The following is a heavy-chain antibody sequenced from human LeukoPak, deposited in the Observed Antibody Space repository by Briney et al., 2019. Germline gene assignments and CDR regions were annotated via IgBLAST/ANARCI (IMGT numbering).Heavy chain of an antibody. CDR1: GVSISSTSNQ. V-gene: IGHV4-39*07. Sequence: PSETLSLTCTVSGVSISSTSNQWGWIRQPPGKGLEWIGSIYYSGNTHYNPSLKSRVTMSVDTSKNQFSLTLNSVTAADMALYFCARGLQERDIIRGFDLWGPGILVTVSS. D-gene: IGHD3-10*01. J-gene: IGHJ4*01. CDR2: IYYSGNT. CDR3: ARGLQERDIIRGFDL.